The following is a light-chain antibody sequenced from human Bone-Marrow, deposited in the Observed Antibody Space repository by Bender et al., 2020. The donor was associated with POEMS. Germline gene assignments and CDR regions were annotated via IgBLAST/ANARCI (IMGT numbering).Light chain of an antibody. V-gene: IGLV1-44*01. CDR1: NSNIGTNA. J-gene: IGLJ1*01. Sequence: GTPGQRVTISCSGSNSNIGTNAVNWYQQFPGTAPKLLIYSDNQRPSGVPDRFYAFKSGTSASLAISGLQADDEADYYCSSYSTNYVFGTVTKYVFGTVTKVIVL. CDR3: SSYSTNYVFGTVTKYV. CDR2: SDN.